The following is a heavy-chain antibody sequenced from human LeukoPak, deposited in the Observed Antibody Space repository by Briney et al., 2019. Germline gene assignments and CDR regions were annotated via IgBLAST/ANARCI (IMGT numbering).Heavy chain of an antibody. Sequence: GASVKVSCKVSGYTLTELSMHWVRQAPGKGLEWIGGFDPEDGETIYAQKFQGRVTMTEDTSTDTAYMELSSLRSEDTAVYYCATGYCSGGSCYATYYYGMDVWGQGTTVTVSS. V-gene: IGHV1-24*01. CDR1: GYTLTELS. CDR3: ATGYCSGGSCYATYYYGMDV. D-gene: IGHD2-15*01. J-gene: IGHJ6*02. CDR2: FDPEDGET.